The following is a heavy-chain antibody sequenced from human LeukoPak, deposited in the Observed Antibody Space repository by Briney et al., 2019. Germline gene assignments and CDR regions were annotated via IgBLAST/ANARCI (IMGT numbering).Heavy chain of an antibody. CDR3: VARGGWARFDY. CDR1: GFTFDDYA. Sequence: PGGSLRLSCAASGFTFDDYAMHWVRQAPGKGLEWVSGISWNSGSIGYADSVKGRFTISRDNAKNALYLQMNSLRGEDTAVYYCVARGGWARFDYWGQGTLVTVSS. CDR2: ISWNSGSI. V-gene: IGHV3-9*01. D-gene: IGHD6-19*01. J-gene: IGHJ4*02.